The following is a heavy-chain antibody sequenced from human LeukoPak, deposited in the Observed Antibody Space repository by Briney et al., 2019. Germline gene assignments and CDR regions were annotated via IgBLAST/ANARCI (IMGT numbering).Heavy chain of an antibody. D-gene: IGHD5-18*01. J-gene: IGHJ4*02. CDR1: GGSISSYY. CDR3: ARTERGYSYGPLDY. V-gene: IGHV4-59*01. Sequence: PSETLSLTCTGSGGSISSYYWSWIRQPPGKGLEWIGYIYYSGSTNYNPSLKSRVTISVDTSKNQFSLKLSSVTAADTAVYYCARTERGYSYGPLDYWGQGTLVTVSS. CDR2: IYYSGST.